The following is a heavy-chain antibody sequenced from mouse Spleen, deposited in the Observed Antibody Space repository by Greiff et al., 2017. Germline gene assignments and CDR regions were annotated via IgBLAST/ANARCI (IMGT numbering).Heavy chain of an antibody. J-gene: IGHJ4*01. CDR3: AREKGYPRDYAMDY. CDR1: GYSFTGYF. Sequence: VHVKQSGPELVKPGDSVKISCKASGYSFTGYFMNWVMQSHGKSLEWIGRINPYNGDTFYNQKFKGKATLTVDKSSSTAHMELRSLTSEDSAVYYCAREKGYPRDYAMDYWGQGTSVTVSS. CDR2: INPYNGDT. D-gene: IGHD2-2*01. V-gene: IGHV1-20*01.